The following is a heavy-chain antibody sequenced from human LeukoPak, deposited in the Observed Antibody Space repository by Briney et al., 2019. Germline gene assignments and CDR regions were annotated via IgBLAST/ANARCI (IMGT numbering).Heavy chain of an antibody. D-gene: IGHD2-8*01. V-gene: IGHV3-23*01. CDR3: ARRYCTNGNCFGFTLDC. CDR2: ISGSGDNT. Sequence: GGSLRLSCAASGFTSANHDMGWVRQAPGKGLEWVSRISGSGDNTYYADSVKGRFTISRDNSKNTVHLQMNSLTAEDTAIYYCARRYCTNGNCFGFTLDCWGQGTLVTVSS. J-gene: IGHJ4*02. CDR1: GFTSANHD.